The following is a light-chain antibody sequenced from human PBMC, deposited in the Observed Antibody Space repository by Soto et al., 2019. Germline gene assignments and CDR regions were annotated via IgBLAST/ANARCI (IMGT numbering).Light chain of an antibody. J-gene: IGKJ4*01. CDR3: QQYYSYPLT. CDR1: QYISIW. CDR2: AAS. V-gene: IGKV1D-16*01. Sequence: IWMTQSPSLISASTGDRVNISCRMSQYISIWLAWYQQKAEEAPKSLIYAASSLQSGVPSRFSGGGSGTHFTLTISSLQPEDFATYYCQQYYSYPLTFGGGTKVDIK.